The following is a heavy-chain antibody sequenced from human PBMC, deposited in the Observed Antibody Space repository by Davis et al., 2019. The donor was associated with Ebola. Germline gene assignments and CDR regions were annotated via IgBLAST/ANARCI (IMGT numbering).Heavy chain of an antibody. CDR3: ARGGGYSYGSNLDY. J-gene: IGHJ4*02. CDR2: INHSGST. Sequence: PSETLSLTCAVYGGSFSGYYWSWIRQPPGKGLEWIGEINHSGSTNYNPSLKSRVTISVDTSKNQFSLKLSSVTAADTAVYYCARGGGYSYGSNLDYWGQGTLVTVSS. CDR1: GGSFSGYY. V-gene: IGHV4-34*01. D-gene: IGHD5-18*01.